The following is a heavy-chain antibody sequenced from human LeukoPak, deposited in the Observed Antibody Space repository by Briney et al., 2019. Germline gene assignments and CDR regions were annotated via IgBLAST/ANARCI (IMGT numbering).Heavy chain of an antibody. D-gene: IGHD6-19*01. CDR1: GGSISSYY. Sequence: ASETLSLTCTVSGGSISSYYWSWIRQPPGKGLEWIGYIYYSGSTNYSPSLKSRVTISVDTSKNQFSLKLSSVTAADTAVYYCARQGYSSGWVPRWGQGTLVTVSS. CDR2: IYYSGST. CDR3: ARQGYSSGWVPR. V-gene: IGHV4-59*08. J-gene: IGHJ4*02.